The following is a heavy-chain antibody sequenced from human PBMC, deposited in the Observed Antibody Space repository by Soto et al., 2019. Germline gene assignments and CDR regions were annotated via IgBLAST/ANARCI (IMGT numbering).Heavy chain of an antibody. CDR1: GFTFSGSA. J-gene: IGHJ3*02. CDR2: IRSKANSYAT. Sequence: GGSLRLSCAASGFTFSGSAMHWVRQVSGKGLEWVGRIRSKANSYATAYAASVKGRFTISRDDSKNTAYLQMNSLKTEDTAVYYCTRPFDIAGLEIWGQGTMVTVSS. D-gene: IGHD6-13*01. CDR3: TRPFDIAGLEI. V-gene: IGHV3-73*01.